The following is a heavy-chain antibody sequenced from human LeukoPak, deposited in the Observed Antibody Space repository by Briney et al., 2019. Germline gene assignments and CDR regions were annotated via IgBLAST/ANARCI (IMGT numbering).Heavy chain of an antibody. J-gene: IGHJ4*02. CDR2: IWGDGGTQ. CDR3: ARDKGGGLDY. V-gene: IGHV3-33*01. CDR1: GFTFGSFG. Sequence: GGSLRLSCAPSGFTFGSFGMHWVRQAPGKGLEWVAIIWGDGGTQYYGDSVKGRVTISRDNSKNMLYLQMNSLRAEDTAVYYCARDKGGGLDYWDQGTLVTVSS. D-gene: IGHD3-16*01.